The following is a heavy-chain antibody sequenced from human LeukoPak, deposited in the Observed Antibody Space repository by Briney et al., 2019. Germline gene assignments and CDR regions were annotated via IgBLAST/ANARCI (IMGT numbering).Heavy chain of an antibody. CDR1: GFTFSSSA. Sequence: GGSLRLSCAASGFTFSSSAMSWVRHSPGKGLEWVSTVRGSGGGTYYADSVKGRFTISRDNSKNTLYLQMNSLRAEDTAVYYCAKEPATRWLATFDYWGQGTLVTVSS. D-gene: IGHD6-19*01. CDR3: AKEPATRWLATFDY. CDR2: VRGSGGGT. J-gene: IGHJ4*02. V-gene: IGHV3-23*01.